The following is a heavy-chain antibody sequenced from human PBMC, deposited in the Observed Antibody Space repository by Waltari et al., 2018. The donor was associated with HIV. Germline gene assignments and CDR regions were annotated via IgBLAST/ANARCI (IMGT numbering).Heavy chain of an antibody. D-gene: IGHD3-3*02. CDR2: TYVGGRA. J-gene: IGHJ5*02. Sequence: QLQESNPGRVRHSEALSLTCSVFGASLSAYYRSRIRHAVARKGNTAKKLVWLRRTYVGGRADYRGSLKTRLTISMDTSKNQVSLRLKSVTAADTAMYYCVQSTFLGVVPSDWFDPWGPGTLVTVSS. V-gene: IGHV4-4*07. CDR1: GASLSAYY. CDR3: VQSTFLGVVPSDWFDP.